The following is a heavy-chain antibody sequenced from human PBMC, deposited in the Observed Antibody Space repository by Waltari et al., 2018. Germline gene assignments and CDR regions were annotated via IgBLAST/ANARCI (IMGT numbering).Heavy chain of an antibody. D-gene: IGHD2-15*01. CDR3: ARRAYCSGGSCPFAEYFQH. J-gene: IGHJ1*01. Sequence: QVQLQQWGAGLLKPSETLSLTCAVYGGSFSGYYWSWIRQPPGKGLEWIGEINHSGSTNSNPSLKSRVTISVDTSKNQFSLKLSSVTAADTAVYYCARRAYCSGGSCPFAEYFQHWGQGTLVTVSS. CDR1: GGSFSGYY. CDR2: INHSGST. V-gene: IGHV4-34*01.